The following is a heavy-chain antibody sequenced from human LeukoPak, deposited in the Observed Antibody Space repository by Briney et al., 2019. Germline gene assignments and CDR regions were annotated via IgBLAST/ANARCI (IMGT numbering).Heavy chain of an antibody. J-gene: IGHJ5*02. V-gene: IGHV3-48*03. Sequence: GGSLRLSCVASGFTFRSYEMNWVRQAPGKGLEWIAYIYSSGSTTYYADSVKGRFTVSRDNANNSLYLQMNSLRVEDTAVYYCVRGGYGDYGRGSWGQGTLLTVSS. CDR3: VRGGYGDYGRGS. CDR2: IYSSGSTT. D-gene: IGHD4-17*01. CDR1: GFTFRSYE.